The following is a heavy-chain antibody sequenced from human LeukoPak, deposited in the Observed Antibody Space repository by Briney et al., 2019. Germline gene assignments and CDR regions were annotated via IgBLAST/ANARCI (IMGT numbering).Heavy chain of an antibody. J-gene: IGHJ4*02. CDR3: ARLYSSSSEPLDY. CDR1: GGSISSYY. CDR2: IYYSGST. V-gene: IGHV4-59*08. Sequence: SETLSLTCTVSGGSISSYYWSWIRQPPGKGLEWIGYIYYSGSTNYNPSLKSRVTISVDTSKNQFSLKLSSVTAADTAVYYCARLYSSSSEPLDYCGQGTLVTVSS. D-gene: IGHD6-6*01.